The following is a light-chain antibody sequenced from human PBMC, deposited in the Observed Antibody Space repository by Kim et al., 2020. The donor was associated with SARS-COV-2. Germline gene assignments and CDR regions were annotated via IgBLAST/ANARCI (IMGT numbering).Light chain of an antibody. V-gene: IGKV3-15*01. Sequence: VSPGERATLSCRASQSVSSNLAWYQQKPGQAPRLLIYGASTRATGIPARFSGSGSGTEFTLTISSLQSEDFAVYYCQQYNNWPETFGQGTKVDTK. CDR1: QSVSSN. CDR2: GAS. J-gene: IGKJ1*01. CDR3: QQYNNWPET.